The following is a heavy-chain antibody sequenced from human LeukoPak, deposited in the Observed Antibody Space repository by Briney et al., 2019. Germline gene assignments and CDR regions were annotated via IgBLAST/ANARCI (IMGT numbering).Heavy chain of an antibody. CDR2: INHSGST. J-gene: IGHJ3*02. CDR1: GGSFSGYY. Sequence: SETLSLTCAVSGGSFSGYYWSWIRHPPGKGLEWIGEINHSGSTNYNPSLKSRVTISVDTSKNQFSLKLSSVTAADTAVYYCARVSSGWSDAFDIWGQGTMVTVSS. V-gene: IGHV4-34*01. D-gene: IGHD6-19*01. CDR3: ARVSSGWSDAFDI.